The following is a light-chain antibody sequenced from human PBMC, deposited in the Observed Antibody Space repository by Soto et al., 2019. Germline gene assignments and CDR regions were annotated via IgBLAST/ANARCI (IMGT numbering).Light chain of an antibody. CDR3: QEPHSFPLP. J-gene: IGKJ4*01. CDR2: AAF. V-gene: IGKV1D-12*01. CDR1: QHIGRY. Sequence: DIQMTQSPSSVSASVGDRVTITCRASQHIGRYLAWYQQKPGKAPKVLIYAAFSLQSGVPSRFSGGGSGQDFTLTIDRLQPKDFETNYCQEPHSFPLPFGGGTKVEIK.